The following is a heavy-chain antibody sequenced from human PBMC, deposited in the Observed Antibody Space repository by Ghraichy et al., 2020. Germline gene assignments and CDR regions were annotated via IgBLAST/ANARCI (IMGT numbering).Heavy chain of an antibody. Sequence: SVKVSCKASGGTFSSYAISWVRQAPGQGLEWMGGIIPIFGTANYAQKFQGRVTITADKSTSTAYMELSSLRSEDTAVYYCARSRYYDSSDSFGNFDYWGQGTLVTVSS. V-gene: IGHV1-69*06. CDR2: IIPIFGTA. D-gene: IGHD3-22*01. J-gene: IGHJ4*02. CDR3: ARSRYYDSSDSFGNFDY. CDR1: GGTFSSYA.